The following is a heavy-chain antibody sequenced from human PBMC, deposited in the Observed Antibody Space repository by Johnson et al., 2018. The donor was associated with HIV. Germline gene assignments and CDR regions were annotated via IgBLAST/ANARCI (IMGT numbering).Heavy chain of an antibody. CDR2: ISYDGSKK. D-gene: IGHD1-26*01. Sequence: QVQLVESGGGVVQPGRSLRLSCAASGFTFSTYGMAWVRQAPGKGLGWVALISYDGSKKYYADSVRGRFTISRDNSKNTLYLQMNSLRAEDTAVYHCAKDLWGGSYLDAFDIWGQGTMVTVSS. J-gene: IGHJ3*02. CDR3: AKDLWGGSYLDAFDI. V-gene: IGHV3-30*18. CDR1: GFTFSTYG.